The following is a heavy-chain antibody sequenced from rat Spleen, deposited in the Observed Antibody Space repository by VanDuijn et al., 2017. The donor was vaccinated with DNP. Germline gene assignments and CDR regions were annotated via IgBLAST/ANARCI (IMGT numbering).Heavy chain of an antibody. CDR3: TSNPHIRTAAPFDY. D-gene: IGHD3-8*01. CDR2: ISYDGSST. J-gene: IGHJ2*01. V-gene: IGHV5-29*01. CDR1: GFTFSDYY. Sequence: EVQLVESDGGLVQPGRSLKLSCAASGFTFSDYYMAWVRQAPTKGLEWVATISYDGSSTYYRDPVKGRFTISRDNAKSTLYLQMDSLRSEDTATYYCTSNPHIRTAAPFDYWGHGVMVTVSS.